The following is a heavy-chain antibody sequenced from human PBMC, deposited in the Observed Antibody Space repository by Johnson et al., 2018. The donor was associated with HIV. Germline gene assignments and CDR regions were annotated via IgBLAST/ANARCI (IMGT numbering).Heavy chain of an antibody. D-gene: IGHD3-10*01. Sequence: VQLVESGGGLVQPGGSLRLFCAASGFAFSSYDMHWVRQATGKGLEWVSLIYSGGNTYYADSVRGRFTISRDNSKNTLYLQMNSLRAEDTAVYYCARERGDAFDIWGQGTMVTVSS. CDR2: IYSGGNT. V-gene: IGHV3-66*01. J-gene: IGHJ3*02. CDR1: GFAFSSYD. CDR3: ARERGDAFDI.